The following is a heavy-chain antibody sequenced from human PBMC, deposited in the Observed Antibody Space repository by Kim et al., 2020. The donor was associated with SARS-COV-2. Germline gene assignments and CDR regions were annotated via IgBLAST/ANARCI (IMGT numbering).Heavy chain of an antibody. CDR3: VRSDYYDNSGYYYGQ. J-gene: IGHJ4*02. D-gene: IGHD3-22*01. Sequence: ADSVQGRFTISRDEAKNTLYLQMSSLRAEDTAIYYCVRSDYYDNSGYYYGQWGQGTLVTVSP. V-gene: IGHV3-74*01.